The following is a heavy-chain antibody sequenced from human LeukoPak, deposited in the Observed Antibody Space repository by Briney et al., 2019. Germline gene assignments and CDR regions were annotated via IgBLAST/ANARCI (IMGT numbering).Heavy chain of an antibody. V-gene: IGHV3-23*01. CDR1: RFTFSDYY. J-gene: IGHJ6*03. D-gene: IGHD3-22*01. CDR3: AKARKYKARTYYYDSSGEYYYYYMDV. CDR2: ISGSGGST. Sequence: PGGSLRLSCAASRFTFSDYYMSWVRQAPGKGLEWVSAISGSGGSTYYADSVKGRFTISRDNSKNTLYLQMNSLRAEDTAVYYCAKARKYKARTYYYDSSGEYYYYYMDVWGKGTTVTVSS.